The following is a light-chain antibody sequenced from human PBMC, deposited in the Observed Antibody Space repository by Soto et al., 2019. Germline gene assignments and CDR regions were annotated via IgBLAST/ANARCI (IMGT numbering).Light chain of an antibody. CDR2: AAS. Sequence: EIQVTQSPTSLSASVGDRVTITCRASRSIGTNLNWYQQRPGKAPQLLIYAASSLQSGVPSRFSGSTSGTDFTLTINGLQPEDFATYYCQQSFSPHSAFGQGTRLEIK. CDR3: QQSFSPHSA. CDR1: RSIGTN. J-gene: IGKJ5*01. V-gene: IGKV1-39*01.